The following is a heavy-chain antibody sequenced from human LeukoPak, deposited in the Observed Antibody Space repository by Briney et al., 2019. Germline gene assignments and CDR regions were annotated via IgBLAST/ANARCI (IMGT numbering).Heavy chain of an antibody. Sequence: GGSLRLSCAASGFTFSTYSMKWVRQAPGKGLEWVSSISSGSGYIYYADSVKGRFTISRDSAKNSLYLQMNSLRAEDTAVYYCARDSGSYYAFDYWGQGTLVTVSS. D-gene: IGHD1-26*01. CDR3: ARDSGSYYAFDY. CDR1: GFTFSTYS. CDR2: ISSGSGYI. V-gene: IGHV3-21*01. J-gene: IGHJ4*02.